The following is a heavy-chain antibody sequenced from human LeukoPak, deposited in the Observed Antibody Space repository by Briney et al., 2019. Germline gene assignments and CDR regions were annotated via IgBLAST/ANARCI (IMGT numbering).Heavy chain of an antibody. Sequence: PGGSLRLSCAGSGFNFSSFVMTWVRQAPGKGLEWVSSISASGRSTYYADSVKGRFTISGDNSKNTLYLQVNSLRAEDTAVYHCAKKSPIFGVVIPLFDYWGQGTLVSVSS. D-gene: IGHD3-3*01. V-gene: IGHV3-23*01. CDR2: ISASGRST. J-gene: IGHJ4*02. CDR3: AKKSPIFGVVIPLFDY. CDR1: GFNFSSFV.